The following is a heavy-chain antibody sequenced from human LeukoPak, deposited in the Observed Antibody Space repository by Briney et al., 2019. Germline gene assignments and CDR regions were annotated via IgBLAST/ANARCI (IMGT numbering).Heavy chain of an antibody. CDR3: ARQTGSGLFTLP. D-gene: IGHD3/OR15-3a*01. CDR1: GVSISSSNSY. J-gene: IGHJ4*02. CDR2: IYYTGNT. Sequence: SETLSLTCTVSGVSISSSNSYWGWIRQPPGKGLEWIGSIYYTGNTYYNASLKSRVTISIDTSKNRISLRLTSVTATDTAMYYCARQTGSGLFTLPGGQGTLVTVSS. V-gene: IGHV4-39*01.